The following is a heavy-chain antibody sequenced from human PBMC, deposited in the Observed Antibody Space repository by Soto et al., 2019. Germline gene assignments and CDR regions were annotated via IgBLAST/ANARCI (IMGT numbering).Heavy chain of an antibody. CDR2: IKQDGSEK. Sequence: GGALGNSCAAPGFTLCSHLMSWALQAPGKGLEWVANIKQDGSEKYYVDSVEGRFTISRDNAKNSLYLQMNSLRAEDTAVYYCARVAYSYGDYWGQGTLVTVSS. V-gene: IGHV3-7*05. D-gene: IGHD5-18*01. J-gene: IGHJ4*02. CDR3: ARVAYSYGDY. CDR1: GFTLCSHL.